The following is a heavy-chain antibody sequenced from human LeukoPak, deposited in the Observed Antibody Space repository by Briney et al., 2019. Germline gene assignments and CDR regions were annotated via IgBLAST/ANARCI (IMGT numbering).Heavy chain of an antibody. D-gene: IGHD6-6*01. CDR3: ARKGLSSYYFDS. J-gene: IGHJ4*02. CDR2: IDSDAIST. Sequence: GGSLRLSCAASGFTFSSYWMHWVRQAPGKGLVWVSRIDSDAISTTYADSVKGRFTISRDNAKNTLYLQMNSLRAEDTAVYYCARKGLSSYYFDSWGQGALVTVSS. CDR1: GFTFSSYW. V-gene: IGHV3-74*01.